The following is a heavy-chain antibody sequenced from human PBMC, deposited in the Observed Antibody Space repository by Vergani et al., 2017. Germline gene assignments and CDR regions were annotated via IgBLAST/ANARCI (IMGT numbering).Heavy chain of an antibody. CDR1: GGSISSGDYY. V-gene: IGHV4-30-4*01. J-gene: IGHJ3*02. CDR3: ARVANNYYDSSGYETGAFDI. Sequence: QVQLQESGPGLVKPSQTLSLTCTVSGGSISSGDYYWSWIRQPPGKGLEWIGHIYYSGSTYYNPSLKSRVTISVDTSKNQFSLKLSSVTAADTAVYYCARVANNYYDSSGYETGAFDIWGQGTMVTVSS. D-gene: IGHD3-22*01. CDR2: IYYSGST.